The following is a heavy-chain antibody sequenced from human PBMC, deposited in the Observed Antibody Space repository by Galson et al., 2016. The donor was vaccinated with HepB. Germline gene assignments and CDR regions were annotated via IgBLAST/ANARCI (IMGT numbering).Heavy chain of an antibody. V-gene: IGHV3-30*18. D-gene: IGHD2/OR15-2a*01. CDR2: DSMDGRRK. J-gene: IGHJ4*02. Sequence: SLRLSCAASGFTFSSYSMSWVRQAPAKGLEWVAADSMDGRRKFYADSVKGRFTISRDNSNNMLFLQMSSLRADDTAVYYCAKRHEYCPAVGCSVDYWGQGTLVSVSS. CDR3: AKRHEYCPAVGCSVDY. CDR1: GFTFSSYS.